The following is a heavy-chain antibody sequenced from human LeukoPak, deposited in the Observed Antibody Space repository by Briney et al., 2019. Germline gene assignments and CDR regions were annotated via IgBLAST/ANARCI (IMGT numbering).Heavy chain of an antibody. Sequence: PGRSLRLSCAASGFTFDDYAMHWVRQAPGKGLEWVSGISWNSGSIGYADSVKGRFTISRDNAKNSLYLQMNSLRAEDTAVYYCARVGGLFGGNPYDAFDMWGQGTMVTVSS. J-gene: IGHJ3*02. CDR2: ISWNSGSI. CDR1: GFTFDDYA. CDR3: ARVGGLFGGNPYDAFDM. V-gene: IGHV3-9*01. D-gene: IGHD4-23*01.